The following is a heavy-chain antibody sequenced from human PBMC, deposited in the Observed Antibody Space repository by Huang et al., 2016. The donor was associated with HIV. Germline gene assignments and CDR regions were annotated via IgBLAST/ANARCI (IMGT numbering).Heavy chain of an antibody. J-gene: IGHJ2*01. V-gene: IGHV4-34*01. D-gene: IGHD3-9*01. CDR3: VRGPRYVSADWYARLRNYWFFDL. CDR1: GGSFTNYY. CDR2: IKNGGST. Sequence: QQQLQQWGAGLLKPSETLSLTCAVYGGSFTNYYWGWVRPPPGKGLEWIGEIKNGGSTQYSPSLKGRVTISLDTSKNQVSLKLTSVRAADTAVYYCVRGPRYVSADWYARLRNYWFFDLWGRGSLVSVSS.